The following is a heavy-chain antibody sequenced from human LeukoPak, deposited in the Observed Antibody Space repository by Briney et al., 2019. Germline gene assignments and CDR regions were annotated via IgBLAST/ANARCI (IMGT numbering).Heavy chain of an antibody. CDR1: GFTVSSNY. D-gene: IGHD2-15*01. CDR3: ARDQGDCSGGSCQGYFDY. CDR2: IYSSSST. V-gene: IGHV3-53*01. Sequence: PGGSLRLSCAASGFTVSSNYMNWVRQAPGKGLEWVSVIYSSSSTYYADSVKGRFTISRDNSKNTLYLQMSSLRAEDTAVYYCARDQGDCSGGSCQGYFDYWGQGTLVTVSS. J-gene: IGHJ4*02.